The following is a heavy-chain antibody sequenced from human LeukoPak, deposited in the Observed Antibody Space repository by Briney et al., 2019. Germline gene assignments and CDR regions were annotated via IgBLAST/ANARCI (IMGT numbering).Heavy chain of an antibody. CDR1: GFTFSSYD. J-gene: IGHJ4*02. D-gene: IGHD2-2*02. Sequence: PGGSLRLSCAASGFTFSSYDMHWVRQATGKGLEWVSAIGTAGDTYYPGSVKGRFTISRENAKNSLYLQMNSLRAEDTAVYYCAKDRAHCSSTSCYTGSFDYWGQGTLVTVSS. V-gene: IGHV3-13*01. CDR2: IGTAGDT. CDR3: AKDRAHCSSTSCYTGSFDY.